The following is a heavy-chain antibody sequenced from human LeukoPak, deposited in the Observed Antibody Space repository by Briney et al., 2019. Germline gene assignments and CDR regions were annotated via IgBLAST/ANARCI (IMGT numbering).Heavy chain of an antibody. Sequence: PGGSLRLSCAASGFTFSSYGMHWVRQAPGKGLDGVAVIWYDGSNKYYADSVKGRFTISRDNSKNTLYLQMNSLRAEDTAVYYCARDLYQLLSGWFDPWGQGTLVTVSS. CDR3: ARDLYQLLSGWFDP. V-gene: IGHV3-33*01. D-gene: IGHD2-2*01. CDR2: IWYDGSNK. J-gene: IGHJ5*02. CDR1: GFTFSSYG.